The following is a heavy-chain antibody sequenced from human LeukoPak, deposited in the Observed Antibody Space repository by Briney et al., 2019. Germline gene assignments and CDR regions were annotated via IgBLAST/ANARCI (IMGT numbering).Heavy chain of an antibody. V-gene: IGHV3-23*01. Sequence: GGSLRLSCAASGFTFSSYAMSWVRQAPGKGLEWVSAISGDGGSAYYSDSVKGRFTISRDNSKNTLYLQMHSLRAEDTAVYYCAKMGYYESSDFFDYWGQGTPVTVSS. CDR2: ISGDGGSA. CDR1: GFTFSSYA. CDR3: AKMGYYESSDFFDY. J-gene: IGHJ4*02. D-gene: IGHD3-22*01.